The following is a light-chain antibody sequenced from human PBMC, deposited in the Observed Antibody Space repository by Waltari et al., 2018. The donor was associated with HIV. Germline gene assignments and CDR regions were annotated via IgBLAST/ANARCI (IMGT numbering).Light chain of an antibody. Sequence: QSALTQPPSASGSPAQSVTISCTGTSSDIGGYNYVPWYQQHPGKAPKLIMTEVTKRPSGVPDRFSGSKSGNTASLTVSGLQAEDEAHYYCSSYAPTNNFYVLFGGGTALTVL. V-gene: IGLV2-8*01. CDR3: SSYAPTNNFYVL. J-gene: IGLJ2*01. CDR1: SSDIGGYNY. CDR2: EVT.